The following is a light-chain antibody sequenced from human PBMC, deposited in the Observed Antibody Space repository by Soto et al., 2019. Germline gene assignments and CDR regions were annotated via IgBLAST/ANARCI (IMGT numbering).Light chain of an antibody. CDR2: DAS. V-gene: IGKV3-11*01. Sequence: IVLTQSPATLSLSPGDRATLSCRASQSVSNYLAWYQQKPGQAPRLLIYDASNRATDIPARFSGSGSGTDFTLTIRSLEPEDSAVYYCQQRSNWQLTFGGGTKVDIK. CDR3: QQRSNWQLT. J-gene: IGKJ4*01. CDR1: QSVSNY.